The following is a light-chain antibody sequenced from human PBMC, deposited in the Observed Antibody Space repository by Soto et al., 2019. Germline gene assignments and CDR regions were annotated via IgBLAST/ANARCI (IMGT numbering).Light chain of an antibody. CDR2: EVS. V-gene: IGLV2-14*01. Sequence: QSVLTEPAGVSGSPGQAITISCTGTSSDIGGYNYVSWYQQNPGKAPKLMIYEVSDRPSGVSNRFSGSKSGNTASLTISGLQAEDEADYYCSSYTSSSTLYVFGTGTKSPS. CDR3: SSYTSSSTLYV. CDR1: SSDIGGYNY. J-gene: IGLJ1*01.